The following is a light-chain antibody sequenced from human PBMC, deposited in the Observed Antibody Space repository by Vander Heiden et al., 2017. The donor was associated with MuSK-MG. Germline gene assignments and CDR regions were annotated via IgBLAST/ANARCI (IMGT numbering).Light chain of an antibody. CDR3: QQIYSTPAST. V-gene: IGKV1-39*01. CDR2: AAS. Sequence: DIQMTQSPSSLSASVGDRVTITCRASQSISSYLNWYQQKPGKAPKLLIYAASSLQSGVPSRFSGTASGTDFTLTISSRQPEDFATYYCQQIYSTPASTFGQGTKLXIK. CDR1: QSISSY. J-gene: IGKJ2*01.